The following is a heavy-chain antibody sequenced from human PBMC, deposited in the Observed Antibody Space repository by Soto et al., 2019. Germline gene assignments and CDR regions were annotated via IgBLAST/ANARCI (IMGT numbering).Heavy chain of an antibody. D-gene: IGHD3-3*01. CDR2: ISGSGGST. V-gene: IGHV3-23*01. J-gene: IGHJ6*02. CDR1: GVTFSSYA. CDR3: ARGSLRFLEWLSEYYYYGMDV. Sequence: GGSLRLSCAASGVTFSSYAMIWVRQAPGKGLEWVSAISGSGGSTYYADSVEGRFTISRDNAKNSLYLQMNSLRAEDTAVYYCARGSLRFLEWLSEYYYYGMDVWGQGTTVTVSS.